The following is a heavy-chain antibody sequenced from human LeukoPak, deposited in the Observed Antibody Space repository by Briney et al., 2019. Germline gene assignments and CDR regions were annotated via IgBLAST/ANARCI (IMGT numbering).Heavy chain of an antibody. CDR1: GGSISSGSYY. J-gene: IGHJ4*02. V-gene: IGHV4-61*02. Sequence: SETLSLTCTVSGGSISSGSYYWSWIRQPAGKGLEWIGRIYTSGSTNYNPSLKSRVTISVDTSKNQFSLKLSSVTAADTAVYYCARAKTTVPHFDYWGQGTLVTVSS. CDR2: IYTSGST. D-gene: IGHD4-11*01. CDR3: ARAKTTVPHFDY.